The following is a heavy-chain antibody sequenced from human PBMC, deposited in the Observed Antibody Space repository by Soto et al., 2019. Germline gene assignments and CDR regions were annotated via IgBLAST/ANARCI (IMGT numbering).Heavy chain of an antibody. CDR3: ARDRGDSSGWSTIETTMDV. J-gene: IGHJ6*02. Sequence: PSQTLSLTCVISGDSVSSNSAAWNWIRQSPSRGLEWLGRTYYRSKWYNDYAVSVKSRITINPDTSKNQFSLQLNSVTPEDTAMYYCARDRGDSSGWSTIETTMDVWGQGTTVTVSS. CDR2: TYYRSKWYN. CDR1: GDSVSSNSAA. D-gene: IGHD6-19*01. V-gene: IGHV6-1*01.